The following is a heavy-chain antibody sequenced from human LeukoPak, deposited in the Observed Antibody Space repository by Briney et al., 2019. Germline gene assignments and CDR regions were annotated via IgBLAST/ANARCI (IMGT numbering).Heavy chain of an antibody. J-gene: IGHJ4*02. CDR2: IYSGGST. D-gene: IGHD2-15*01. Sequence: PGGSLRLSCAASGFTVSSNYMSWVRQAPGKGLEWASVIYSGGSTYYADSVKGRFTISRDNSKNTLYLQMNSLRAEDTAVYYCARGVVVAATPPVYWGQGTLVTVSS. V-gene: IGHV3-66*01. CDR1: GFTVSSNY. CDR3: ARGVVVAATPPVY.